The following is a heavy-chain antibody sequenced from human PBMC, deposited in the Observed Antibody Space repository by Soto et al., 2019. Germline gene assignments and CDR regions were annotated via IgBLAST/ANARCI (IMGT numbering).Heavy chain of an antibody. CDR2: INHSGST. Sequence: SETLSLTCAVYGGSFSGYYWSWIRQPPGKGLEWIGEINHSGSTNYNPSLKSRVNISVDTSKNQFSLKLSSVTAADTAVYYCARGSGAVAGKRLGYYFDYWGQGTLVTVSS. J-gene: IGHJ4*02. CDR3: ARGSGAVAGKRLGYYFDY. D-gene: IGHD6-19*01. CDR1: GGSFSGYY. V-gene: IGHV4-34*01.